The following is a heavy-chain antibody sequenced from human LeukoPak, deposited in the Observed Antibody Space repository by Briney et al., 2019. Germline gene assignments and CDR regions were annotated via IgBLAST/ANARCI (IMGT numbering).Heavy chain of an antibody. CDR1: GFTFSSND. CDR2: ISGSGDNT. V-gene: IGHV3-23*01. J-gene: IGHJ4*02. CDR3: ALRSYASGFY. D-gene: IGHD2-2*01. Sequence: PGGSLRLSCAASGFTFSSNDMSWVRQAPGKGLEWVSGISGSGDNTTYADSVKGRFTISRDNSKGTLYLQMNSLRADDTAVYYCALRSYASGFYWGQGTLVTVSS.